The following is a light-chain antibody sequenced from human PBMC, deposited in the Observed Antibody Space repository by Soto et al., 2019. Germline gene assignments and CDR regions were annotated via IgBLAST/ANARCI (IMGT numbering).Light chain of an antibody. CDR3: QQYYDWPRT. CDR1: QSVSNN. Sequence: EIVMTQSPATLSVSPGERATLSCRATQSVSNNLAWYQQKPGQAPRLLMYHASARVSGVPARFRGSGSGTEFTLTISSLQSADFAVYYCQQYYDWPRTFGGGTEVEIK. CDR2: HAS. J-gene: IGKJ4*01. V-gene: IGKV3-15*01.